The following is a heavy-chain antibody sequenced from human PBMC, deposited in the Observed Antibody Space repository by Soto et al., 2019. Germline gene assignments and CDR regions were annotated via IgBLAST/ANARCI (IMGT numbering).Heavy chain of an antibody. CDR2: ISTYNGDA. J-gene: IGHJ6*02. Sequence: QAQLEQSGAEVKKPGASVKVSCKSSGYTFSTSGISWVRQAPGQGLEWMGWISTYNGDANYAQRFQGRVTMTTDTSTSTTFMELRSLRSDDKAVYYCAREGPRPYYYYGMDVWGQGTTVTVSS. D-gene: IGHD6-6*01. CDR3: AREGPRPYYYYGMDV. V-gene: IGHV1-18*01. CDR1: GYTFSTSG.